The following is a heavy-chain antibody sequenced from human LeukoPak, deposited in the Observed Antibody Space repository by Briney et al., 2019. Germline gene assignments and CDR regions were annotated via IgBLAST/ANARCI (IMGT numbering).Heavy chain of an antibody. V-gene: IGHV3-7*01. D-gene: IGHD5-18*01. Sequence: GGSLRLSCAASGFTFSSYWMSWVRQAPGKGLEWVANIKQDGSEKYYVDSVKGRFTISRDNAKNSLYLQMNSLRAEDTAVYYCARGGPYTAMAYYFDYWGQGTLVTVSS. CDR2: IKQDGSEK. J-gene: IGHJ4*02. CDR1: GFTFSSYW. CDR3: ARGGPYTAMAYYFDY.